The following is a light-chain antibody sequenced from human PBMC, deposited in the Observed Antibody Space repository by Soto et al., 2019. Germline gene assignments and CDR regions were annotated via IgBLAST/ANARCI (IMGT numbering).Light chain of an antibody. CDR1: YNL. CDR3: SSYAGAVV. CDR2: XXX. J-gene: IGLJ2*01. Sequence: QSVLTQPASVSGSPGQSITISCTSYNLVSWYQHHPGKAPKLMIYXXXXRPXXVSDRFXXXXXXXTASLTISGLQAEDEAXXXCSSYAGAVVFGGGTKLTVL. V-gene: IGLV2-23*01.